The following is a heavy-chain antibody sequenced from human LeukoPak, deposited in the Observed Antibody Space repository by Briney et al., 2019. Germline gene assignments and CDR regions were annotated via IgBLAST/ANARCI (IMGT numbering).Heavy chain of an antibody. CDR1: GFTFSNAW. V-gene: IGHV3-15*01. CDR2: IKSKTDGGTT. J-gene: IGHJ3*02. D-gene: IGHD3-9*01. CDR3: TTTYYDILTGTIDAFDI. Sequence: PGGSLRLSCAASGFTFSNAWMSWVRQAPGKGLEWVGRIKSKTDGGTTDYAAPVKGRFTISRDDSKNTLYLQMNSLKTEDTAVYYCTTTYYDILTGTIDAFDIWGQGTMATVSS.